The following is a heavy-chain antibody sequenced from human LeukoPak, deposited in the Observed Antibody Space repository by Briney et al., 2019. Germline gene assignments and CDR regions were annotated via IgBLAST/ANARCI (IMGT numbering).Heavy chain of an antibody. CDR2: IIPIFGTA. Sequence: ASVKVSCKASGGTFSSYAISWVRQAPGQGLEWMGGIIPIFGTANYAQKFQGRVTITTDESTSTAYMELSSPRSEDTAVYYCARGSTRGYSYGYYDYFDYWGQGTLVTVSS. V-gene: IGHV1-69*05. CDR3: ARGSTRGYSYGYYDYFDY. CDR1: GGTFSSYA. D-gene: IGHD5-18*01. J-gene: IGHJ4*02.